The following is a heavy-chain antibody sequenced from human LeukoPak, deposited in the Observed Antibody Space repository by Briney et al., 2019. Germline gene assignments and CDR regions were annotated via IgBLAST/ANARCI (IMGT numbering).Heavy chain of an antibody. CDR2: IYWDGDK. V-gene: IGHV2-5*02. CDR1: GFSLTTSGVG. Sequence: ESGPTLVEPTQTLTLTCAFSGFSLTTSGVGVTWIRQPPGKALEWLALIYWDGDKSYSPSLKSRLTVTKDTSNNQVVLTMTNMDPVDTATYYCAHRPGRGIPAGHWGQGTLVTVSS. D-gene: IGHD2-21*01. CDR3: AHRPGRGIPAGH. J-gene: IGHJ1*01.